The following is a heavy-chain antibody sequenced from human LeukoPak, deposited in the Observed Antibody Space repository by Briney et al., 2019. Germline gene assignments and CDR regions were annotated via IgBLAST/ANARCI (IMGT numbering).Heavy chain of an antibody. CDR1: GFTFSSYA. J-gene: IGHJ4*02. CDR2: ISYDGSNK. Sequence: GRSLRLSCAASGFTFSSYAMPWVRQAPGKGLEWVAVISYDGSNKYYADSVKGRFTISRDNSKNTLYFQMNSLRAEDTAVYYCARWAETRTSFDYWGQGTLVTVSS. D-gene: IGHD2-2*01. CDR3: ARWAETRTSFDY. V-gene: IGHV3-30*01.